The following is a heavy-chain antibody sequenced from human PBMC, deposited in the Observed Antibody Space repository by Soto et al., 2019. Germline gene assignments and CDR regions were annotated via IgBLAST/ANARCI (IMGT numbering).Heavy chain of an antibody. CDR1: GYTFTSYY. V-gene: IGHV1-46*03. D-gene: IGHD2-2*01. CDR3: ARPYCSSTSCYLGNAFDI. CDR2: INPSGGST. Sequence: QVQLVQSGAEVKKPGASVKVSCKASGYTFTSYYMHWVRQAPGQGLEWMGIINPSGGSTSYAQKVQGRLTMTRDTSTSPVYMELSSLRSEDTAVYYCARPYCSSTSCYLGNAFDIWGQGTMVTVSS. J-gene: IGHJ3*02.